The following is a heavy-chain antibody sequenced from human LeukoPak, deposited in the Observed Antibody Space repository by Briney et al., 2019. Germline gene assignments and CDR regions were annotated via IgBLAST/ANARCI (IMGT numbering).Heavy chain of an antibody. D-gene: IGHD3-22*01. V-gene: IGHV1-69*13. J-gene: IGHJ5*02. CDR1: GGTFSSYA. Sequence: GASVKVSCKASGGTFSSYAISWVRQAPGQGLEWMGGIIPIFGTANYAQKFQGRVTITADESTSTAYMELSSLRSEDTAVYYCARDPYYYDSSGYPWGQGTLVTVSS. CDR2: IIPIFGTA. CDR3: ARDPYYYDSSGYP.